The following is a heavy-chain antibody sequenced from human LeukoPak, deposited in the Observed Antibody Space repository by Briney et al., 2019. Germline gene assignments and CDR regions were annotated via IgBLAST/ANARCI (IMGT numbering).Heavy chain of an antibody. CDR3: ATESGASVMGGLDI. CDR2: FEPEEGET. CDR1: GDSLNELS. J-gene: IGHJ5*02. D-gene: IGHD2-8*01. Sequence: GASVKVSCKVSGDSLNELSINWVRQAPGKGLEWMGGFEPEEGETLHAEKFEGRVNMTEDTSTGTAYLELSSLRSEDMGVYYCATESGASVMGGLDIWGQGILVTVSS. V-gene: IGHV1-24*01.